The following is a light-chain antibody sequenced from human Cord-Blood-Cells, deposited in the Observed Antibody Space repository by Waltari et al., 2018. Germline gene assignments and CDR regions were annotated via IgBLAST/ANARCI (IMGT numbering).Light chain of an antibody. CDR3: QQRET. V-gene: IGKV3-11*01. Sequence: EIVLTQSPATLSLSPGERATLSCRASQSVSSYLAWYQQKPGQAPWPLIYDASNRATGIPARFSGSGSGTDFTLTISSLDPEDFAVYYCQQRETFGQGTKLEI. CDR1: QSVSSY. J-gene: IGKJ2*01. CDR2: DAS.